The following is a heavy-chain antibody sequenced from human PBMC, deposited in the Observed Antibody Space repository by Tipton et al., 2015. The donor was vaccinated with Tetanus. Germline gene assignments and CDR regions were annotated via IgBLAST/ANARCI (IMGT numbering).Heavy chain of an antibody. Sequence: VQLVQSGGGLIQPGGSLRLSCAASGITVSSNYMSWVRQAPGKGLECVSVIYSGRSTYYADSVKGRFTISRDNSKNTLYLQMNSLRAEDTAVYYCAREYPGKYRAYDSSGYGAFDIWGQGTMVTVSS. CDR1: GITVSSNY. D-gene: IGHD3-22*01. J-gene: IGHJ3*02. CDR2: IYSGRST. V-gene: IGHV3-53*01. CDR3: AREYPGKYRAYDSSGYGAFDI.